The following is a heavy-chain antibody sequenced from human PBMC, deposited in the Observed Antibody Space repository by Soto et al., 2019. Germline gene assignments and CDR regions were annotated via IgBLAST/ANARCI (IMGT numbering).Heavy chain of an antibody. D-gene: IGHD6-13*01. CDR3: ARHHVRGRTIAGAAEF. CDR1: GGSFTGYY. V-gene: IGHV4-34*01. J-gene: IGHJ4*02. CDR2: INQSGNT. Sequence: QVQLQQWGAGLLKPSETLSLTCAVYGGSFTGYYWSWIRQPPGKGREWIGEINQSGNTNYNPSLKSRVTISVDTSKNQLFLNLTSVTAADTAMYYCARHHVRGRTIAGAAEFWGQGTLVTVSS.